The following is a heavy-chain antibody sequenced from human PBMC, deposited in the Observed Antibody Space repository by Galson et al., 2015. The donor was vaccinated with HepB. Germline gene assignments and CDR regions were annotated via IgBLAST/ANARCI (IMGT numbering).Heavy chain of an antibody. Sequence: SLRLSCAASGFTFSSYGMHWVRQAPGKGLEWVAVIWYDGSNKYYADSVKGRFTISRDNSKNTLYLQMNSLRAEDTAVYYCARGGELHDAFDIWGQGTMVTVSS. J-gene: IGHJ3*02. CDR1: GFTFSSYG. CDR2: IWYDGSNK. D-gene: IGHD1-26*01. V-gene: IGHV3-33*01. CDR3: ARGGELHDAFDI.